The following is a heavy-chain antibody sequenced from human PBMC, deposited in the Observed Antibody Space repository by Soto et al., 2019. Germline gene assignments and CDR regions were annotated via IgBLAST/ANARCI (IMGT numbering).Heavy chain of an antibody. CDR3: AIGRVMITFGGVIGYYYYYGMDV. Sequence: QVQLQQWGAGLLKPSETLSLTCAVYGGSFSGYYWSWIRQPPGKGLEWIGEINHSGSTNYNPSLKSRVTISVDTSKSQFSLKLSSVTAAVTAVYYCAIGRVMITFGGVIGYYYYYGMDVWGQGTTVTVSS. D-gene: IGHD3-16*02. CDR1: GGSFSGYY. V-gene: IGHV4-34*01. CDR2: INHSGST. J-gene: IGHJ6*02.